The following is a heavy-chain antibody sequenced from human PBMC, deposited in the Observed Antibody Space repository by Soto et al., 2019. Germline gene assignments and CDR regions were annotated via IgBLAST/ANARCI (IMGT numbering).Heavy chain of an antibody. CDR2: ISYSGST. V-gene: IGHV4-59*01. CDR1: GGSISSYY. Sequence: PSESLSLTCTVSGGSISSYYWSWIRQPPGKGLEWIGYISYSGSTNYNPSLKNRVTISVDTSKNQFSLRLSSVTAADTAVYYCARGRVVVPAAVMFNCLDPWGQGALVTVSS. D-gene: IGHD2-2*01. J-gene: IGHJ5*02. CDR3: ARGRVVVPAAVMFNCLDP.